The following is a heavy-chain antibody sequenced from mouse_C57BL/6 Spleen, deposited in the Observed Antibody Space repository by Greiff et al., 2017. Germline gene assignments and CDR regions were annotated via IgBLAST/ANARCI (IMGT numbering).Heavy chain of an antibody. CDR1: GYTFTRYG. CDR3: ARGAYEGYYGSAWFAY. Sequence: VQLQQSGAELARPGASVKLSCKASGYTFTRYGISWVKQRTGQGLEWIGELYPRSGTTYYTAKFKGKATLTADKSSRTAYMELRSLTSEDSAVYFCARGAYEGYYGSAWFAYWGQETLVTVSA. CDR2: LYPRSGTT. J-gene: IGHJ3*01. D-gene: IGHD2-3*01. V-gene: IGHV1-81*01.